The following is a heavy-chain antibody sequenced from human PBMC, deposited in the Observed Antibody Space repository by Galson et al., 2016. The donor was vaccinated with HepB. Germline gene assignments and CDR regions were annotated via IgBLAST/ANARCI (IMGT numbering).Heavy chain of an antibody. CDR2: ISYDGTNK. D-gene: IGHD1-26*01. V-gene: IGHV3-30*18. CDR3: AKDRRGAPAEIYYYYGMDV. CDR1: GFTFNSYG. Sequence: SLRLSCAASGFTFNSYGMNWVRQAPGKGLEWVAVISYDGTNKYYADSVKGRFTISRDNSKNTLYVQMNSLRVDDTAVYYCAKDRRGAPAEIYYYYGMDVWGQGTTVTVSS. J-gene: IGHJ6*02.